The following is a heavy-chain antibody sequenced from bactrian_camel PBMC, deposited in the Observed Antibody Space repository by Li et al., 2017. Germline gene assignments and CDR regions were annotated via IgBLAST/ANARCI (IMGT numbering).Heavy chain of an antibody. CDR3: AADCPPVVGWDREEY. CDR1: RYTYKRNC. D-gene: IGHD1*01. J-gene: IGHJ4*01. Sequence: HVQLVESGGGSVQAGGSLTLSCAAGRYTYKRNCMGWFRQRPGKDREGLAVLWIGGATTTYADSVKGRFTLSRDNAKHTVNLQMDNLMIEDTATYICAADCPPVVGWDREEYWGRGTQVTVS. V-gene: IGHV3S1*01. CDR2: LWIGGATT.